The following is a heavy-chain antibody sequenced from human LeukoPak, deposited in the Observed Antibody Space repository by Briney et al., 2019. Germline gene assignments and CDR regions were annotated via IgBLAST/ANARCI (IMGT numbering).Heavy chain of an antibody. Sequence: GGSLRLSCAASGFTFSSYSMNWVRQAPGKGLEWVSLISWDGGSTYYADSVKGRFTISRDNSKNSLYLQMNSLRAEDTALYYCAKDGGGSGSYILDYWGQGTLVTVSS. CDR2: ISWDGGST. CDR3: AKDGGGSGSYILDY. J-gene: IGHJ4*02. CDR1: GFTFSSYS. D-gene: IGHD3-10*01. V-gene: IGHV3-43D*03.